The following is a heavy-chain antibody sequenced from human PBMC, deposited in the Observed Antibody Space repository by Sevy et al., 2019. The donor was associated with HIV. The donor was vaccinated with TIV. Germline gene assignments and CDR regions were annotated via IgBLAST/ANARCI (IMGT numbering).Heavy chain of an antibody. Sequence: ASVKVSCKASGGTFSSYAISWVRQAPGQGLEWMGGIIPIFGTANYAQKFQGRVTITEDESTSRAYMELRSLRSEDTAVYYCARTNTYYYDSSGYYSWFDPWGQGTLVTVSS. V-gene: IGHV1-69*13. CDR1: GGTFSSYA. CDR3: ARTNTYYYDSSGYYSWFDP. D-gene: IGHD3-22*01. J-gene: IGHJ5*02. CDR2: IIPIFGTA.